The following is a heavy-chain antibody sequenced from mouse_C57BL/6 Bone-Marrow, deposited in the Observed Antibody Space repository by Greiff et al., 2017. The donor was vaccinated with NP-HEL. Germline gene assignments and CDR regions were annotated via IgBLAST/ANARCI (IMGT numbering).Heavy chain of an antibody. J-gene: IGHJ2*01. Sequence: QVQLQQSGAELVRPGTSVKVSCKASGYAFTNYLIEWVKQRPGQGLAWIGVINPGSGGTNYNEKFKGKATLTADKSSSTAYMQLSSLTSEDSAVYFCARSWDGYYGGVWGQGTTLTVSS. CDR1: GYAFTNYL. CDR2: INPGSGGT. V-gene: IGHV1-54*01. D-gene: IGHD2-3*01. CDR3: ARSWDGYYGGV.